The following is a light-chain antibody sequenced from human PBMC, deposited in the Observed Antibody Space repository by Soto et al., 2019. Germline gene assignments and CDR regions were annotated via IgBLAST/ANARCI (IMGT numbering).Light chain of an antibody. CDR2: GAS. CDR3: QKYGSSPPWT. V-gene: IGKV3-20*01. J-gene: IGKJ1*01. Sequence: EIVLTQSPGTLSLSPGERATLSCRASQSVSSSFLAWYQQKPGQAPRLLIYGASSRATGIPDRFSGSGSGTDFTLTISRRGPEDFAVYYCQKYGSSPPWTFGQGTKVEIK. CDR1: QSVSSSF.